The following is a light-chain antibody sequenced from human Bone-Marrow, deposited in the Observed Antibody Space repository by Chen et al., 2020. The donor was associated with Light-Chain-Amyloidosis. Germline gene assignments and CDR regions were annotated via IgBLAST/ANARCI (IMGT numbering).Light chain of an antibody. J-gene: IGLJ3*02. V-gene: IGLV3-21*02. CDR1: NIGSTS. CDR2: DDS. Sequence: SYVLTQPSSVSVAPGQTATLACGGNNIGSTSVHWYQQTPGQAPLLVVYDDSDRPSGIPERLSGSNYGNTATLNISRVEAGDEADYYCQVWDRSSDRPVFGGGTKLTVL. CDR3: QVWDRSSDRPV.